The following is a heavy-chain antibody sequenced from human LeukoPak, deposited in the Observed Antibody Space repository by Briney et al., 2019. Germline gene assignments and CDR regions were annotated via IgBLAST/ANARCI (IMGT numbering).Heavy chain of an antibody. D-gene: IGHD3-9*01. CDR3: AKWGDYDILTGYYVPDY. V-gene: IGHV3-23*01. J-gene: IGHJ4*02. CDR2: ITGSDGSS. CDR1: GLTFTNYA. Sequence: PGGSLSLSCVASGLTFTNYAMSWVRQAPGKGLEWVSAITGSDGSSYYADSVKGRFTISRDNSKNTLYLQVNSLRAEDTAVYYCAKWGDYDILTGYYVPDYWGQGTLVTVSS.